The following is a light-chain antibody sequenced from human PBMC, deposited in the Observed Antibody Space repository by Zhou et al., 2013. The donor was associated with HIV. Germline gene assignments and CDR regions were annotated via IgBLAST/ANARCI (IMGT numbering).Light chain of an antibody. CDR3: QHYGRSPTWT. J-gene: IGKJ1*01. CDR1: ESVRSDY. Sequence: EIVLTQSPGTLSLSPGERATLSCRASESVRSDYLAWYQQKFGQAPRLLIYDASNRATGIPARFSGSGSGTDFTLTISRLEPEDFAVYHCQHYGRSPTWTFGQGTKVEIK. V-gene: IGKV3-20*01. CDR2: DAS.